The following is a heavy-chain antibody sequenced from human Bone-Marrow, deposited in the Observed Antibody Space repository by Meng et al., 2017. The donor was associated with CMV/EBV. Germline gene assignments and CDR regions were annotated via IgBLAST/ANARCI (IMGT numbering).Heavy chain of an antibody. J-gene: IGHJ5*02. CDR3: ARGAIFGGKWFDP. Sequence: ASVKVSCKASGYTFTGYYMHWVRQAPGQGLEWMGWINPNSGGTNYAQKFQGRVTMTRDTSISTAYMELSRLRSDDTAGYYCARGAIFGGKWFDPWGRGTLVTVSS. V-gene: IGHV1-2*02. CDR2: INPNSGGT. CDR1: GYTFTGYY. D-gene: IGHD3-3*01.